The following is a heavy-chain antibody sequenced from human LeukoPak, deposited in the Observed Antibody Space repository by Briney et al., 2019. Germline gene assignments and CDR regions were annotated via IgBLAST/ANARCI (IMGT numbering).Heavy chain of an antibody. D-gene: IGHD6-19*01. CDR3: ARGGTIAVAGIAHRPAHY. J-gene: IGHJ4*02. V-gene: IGHV1-3*01. CDR1: GYTFTSYG. CDR2: TNAGNGNT. Sequence: ASVKVSCKASGYTFTSYGISWVRQAPGQRLEWMGWTNAGNGNTKYSQKFQGRVTITRDTSASTAYMELSSLRSEDTAVYYCARGGTIAVAGIAHRPAHYWGQGTLVTVSS.